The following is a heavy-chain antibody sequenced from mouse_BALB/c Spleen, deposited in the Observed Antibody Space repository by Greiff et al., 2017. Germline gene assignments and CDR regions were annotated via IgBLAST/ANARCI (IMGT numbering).Heavy chain of an antibody. Sequence: QVQLKESGPGLVAPSQSLSITCTVSGFSLTSYDISWIRQPPGKGLEWLGVIWTGGGTNYNSAFMSRLSISKDNSKSQVFLKMNSLQTDDTAIYYCVRGGGRSYGYFDVWGAGTTVTVSS. CDR1: GFSLTSYD. CDR3: VRGGGRSYGYFDV. D-gene: IGHD1-1*01. CDR2: IWTGGGT. V-gene: IGHV2-9-2*01. J-gene: IGHJ1*01.